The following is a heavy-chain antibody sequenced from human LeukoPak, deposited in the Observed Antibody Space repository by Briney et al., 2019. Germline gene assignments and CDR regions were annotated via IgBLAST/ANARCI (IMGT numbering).Heavy chain of an antibody. CDR2: IYYSGST. J-gene: IGHJ4*02. V-gene: IGHV4-31*03. Sequence: SETLSLTCTVSGGSISSGGYYWSWIRQHPGKGLEWMGYIYYSGSTYYNPSLKRRVTISVDTSKNQFSLNLSSLTATDTAVYYCARQTPAAAGKGLDYWGQGALVTVSS. CDR1: GGSISSGGYY. CDR3: ARQTPAAAGKGLDY. D-gene: IGHD6-13*01.